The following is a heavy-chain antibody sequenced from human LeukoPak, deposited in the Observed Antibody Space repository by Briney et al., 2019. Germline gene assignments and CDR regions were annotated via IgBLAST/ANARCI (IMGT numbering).Heavy chain of an antibody. D-gene: IGHD1-14*01. CDR1: GGSISSSSYY. J-gene: IGHJ4*02. CDR3: ARLAGPDY. Sequence: SETLSLTCTVSGGSISSSSYYWAWIRQPPGKGLEWIGSIYYSGSTYYNPSLKSRVTISVDTSKNQFSLKLSSVTAADTAVYYCARLAGPDYWGQGTLVTVSS. CDR2: IYYSGST. V-gene: IGHV4-39*01.